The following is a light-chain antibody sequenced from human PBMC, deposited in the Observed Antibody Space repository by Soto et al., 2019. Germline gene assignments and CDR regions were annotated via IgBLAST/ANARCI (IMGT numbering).Light chain of an antibody. Sequence: QSVLTQPASVSGSPGQSITISCTGTSSDVGSYNLVSWYQQHPGKAPKLMIYEVSKRPSGVSNRFSGSKSGNTASLTISGLQAEDEDDYYCCSYAGSRRVFGGGTKLTVL. CDR2: EVS. CDR3: CSYAGSRRV. V-gene: IGLV2-23*02. CDR1: SSDVGSYNL. J-gene: IGLJ3*02.